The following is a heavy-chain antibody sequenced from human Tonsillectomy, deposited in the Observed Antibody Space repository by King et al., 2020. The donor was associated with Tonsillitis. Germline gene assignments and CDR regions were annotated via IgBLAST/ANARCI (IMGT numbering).Heavy chain of an antibody. CDR3: ARGTSVPQRWAQANDRKPGIDY. D-gene: IGHD2-2*01. Sequence: VQLVESGAEVKKPGASVKVSCKASGYTFTSYDIHWVRQATGQGLEWMGWMNPNSANTGYAQKFQGRVTMTSDTSISTAYMELSSLRSEDTAVYYCARGTSVPQRWAQANDRKPGIDYWGQGTLVTVSS. CDR1: GYTFTSYD. V-gene: IGHV1-8*02. J-gene: IGHJ4*02. CDR2: MNPNSANT.